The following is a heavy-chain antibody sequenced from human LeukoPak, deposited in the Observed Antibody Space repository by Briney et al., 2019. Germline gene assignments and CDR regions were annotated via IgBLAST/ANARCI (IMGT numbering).Heavy chain of an antibody. Sequence: ASVKVSCKASGYTFTSYYMHWVRQAPGQGLEWMGIINPSGGSTSYAQKFQGRVTMTRDTSTSTVYMELSSLRSEDTAVYYCAKSLLAIFGAAPNYMDVWGKGTTVTVSS. CDR1: GYTFTSYY. V-gene: IGHV1-46*03. J-gene: IGHJ6*03. CDR3: AKSLLAIFGAAPNYMDV. CDR2: INPSGGST. D-gene: IGHD3-3*01.